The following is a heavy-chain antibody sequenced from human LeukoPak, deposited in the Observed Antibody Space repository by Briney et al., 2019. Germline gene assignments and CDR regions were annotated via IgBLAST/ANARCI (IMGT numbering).Heavy chain of an antibody. V-gene: IGHV3-23*01. CDR3: AKDQGIQLWLKYFQH. CDR1: GFTFSDYA. Sequence: PGRSLRLSCAASGFTFSDYAMTWVRQAPGKGLEWVSAISGSGGTTLYADSVKGRFTIPRDNSKSTLYLQMNSLRAEDTAVYYCAKDQGIQLWLKYFQHWGQGTLVTVSS. J-gene: IGHJ1*01. D-gene: IGHD5-18*01. CDR2: ISGSGGTT.